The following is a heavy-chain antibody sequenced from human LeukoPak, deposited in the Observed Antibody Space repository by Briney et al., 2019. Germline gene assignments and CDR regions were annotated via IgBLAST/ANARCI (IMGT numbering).Heavy chain of an antibody. D-gene: IGHD6-19*01. J-gene: IGHJ5*02. Sequence: ASVKVSCKASGYTFSGYYINWVRQAPGQGLEWMGWITPNSGGTNYAQKFQGRVTMTTDTSISTAYMELSRLRSDDTAVYYCGGSPVAGTGIDPWGQGTLVTVSS. CDR1: GYTFSGYY. V-gene: IGHV1-2*02. CDR2: ITPNSGGT. CDR3: GGSPVAGTGIDP.